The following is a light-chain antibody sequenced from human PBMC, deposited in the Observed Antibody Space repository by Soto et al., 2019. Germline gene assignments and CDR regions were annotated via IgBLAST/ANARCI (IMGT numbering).Light chain of an antibody. CDR3: QQTNTTPCT. Sequence: DIPMTQSPSSLSASVGDRATMTCRASQNIRNFLNWYQQKPGKAPKVLVYAASSLQSGVPSRFSGSGSGTDCTLTISSLQPEDSGSYYCQQTNTTPCTFSQGTKVEIK. J-gene: IGKJ2*02. CDR2: AAS. V-gene: IGKV1-39*01. CDR1: QNIRNF.